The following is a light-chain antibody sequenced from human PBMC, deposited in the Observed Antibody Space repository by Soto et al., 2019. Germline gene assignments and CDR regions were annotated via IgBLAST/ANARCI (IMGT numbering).Light chain of an antibody. J-gene: IGKJ2*01. V-gene: IGKV3-15*01. CDR2: GAS. Sequence: EIVMTQSPATLSVSPGERATLSCRASQSVSSNLAWYQQKPGQAPRLLIYGASTRATGIPARFSGSGSGTEFTLTISSLHSEDFAVYYCQQYNNWPLYTFGQGTKLEIK. CDR1: QSVSSN. CDR3: QQYNNWPLYT.